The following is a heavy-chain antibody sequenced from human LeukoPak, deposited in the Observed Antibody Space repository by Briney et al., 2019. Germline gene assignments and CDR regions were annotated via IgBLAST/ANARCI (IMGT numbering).Heavy chain of an antibody. V-gene: IGHV3-23*01. CDR1: GFTFSTYV. J-gene: IGHJ4*02. Sequence: GGSLRLSCAASGFTFSTYVMNWVRQAPGKGLEWVSAISGSGGSTYYADSVKGRFTISRDNSKNTLYLQMNSLRDEDTAVYYCAKHRFESGGYHSTDWGQGTLVTVSS. CDR2: ISGSGGST. CDR3: AKHRFESGGYHSTD. D-gene: IGHD3-22*01.